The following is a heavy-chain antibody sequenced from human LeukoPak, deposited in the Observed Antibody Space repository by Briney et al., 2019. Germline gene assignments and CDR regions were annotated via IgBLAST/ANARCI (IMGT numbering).Heavy chain of an antibody. CDR1: GFTFSSYS. J-gene: IGHJ4*02. CDR3: ARDGGLWFGELLFDY. D-gene: IGHD3-10*01. V-gene: IGHV3-48*01. CDR2: IGSSGGTI. Sequence: GGSLRLSCAASGFTFSSYSMNWVRQAPGKGLEWVSYIGSSGGTIYYADSVKGRFTISRDNAKNSLYLQMNSLRVEDTAVYYCARDGGLWFGELLFDYWGQGTLVTVSS.